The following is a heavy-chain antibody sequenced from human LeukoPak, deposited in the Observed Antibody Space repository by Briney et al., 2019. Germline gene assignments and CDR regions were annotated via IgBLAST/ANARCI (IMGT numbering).Heavy chain of an antibody. CDR2: INHSGST. J-gene: IGHJ4*02. CDR1: GGSFSGYY. CDR3: ARDALGRGWGTPLDY. D-gene: IGHD7-27*01. Sequence: SETLSLTCAVYGGSFSGYYWSWIRQPPGKGLEWIGEINHSGSTNYNPSLKSRVTISVDTSKNQFSLQLNSVTPEDTAVYYCARDALGRGWGTPLDYWGQGTLVTVSS. V-gene: IGHV4-34*01.